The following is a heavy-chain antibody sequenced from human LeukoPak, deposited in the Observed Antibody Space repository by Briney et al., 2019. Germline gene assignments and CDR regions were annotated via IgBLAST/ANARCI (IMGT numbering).Heavy chain of an antibody. J-gene: IGHJ4*02. CDR1: GGTFSSYA. CDR3: VVPSIAAAGTGFDY. Sequence: ASVKVSCKASGGTFSSYAISWVRQAPGQGLEWMGGIIPIFGTANYAQKFQGRVTITTDESTSTAYMELSSLRSADTAVYYCVVPSIAAAGTGFDYWGQGTLVTVSS. V-gene: IGHV1-69*05. CDR2: IIPIFGTA. D-gene: IGHD6-13*01.